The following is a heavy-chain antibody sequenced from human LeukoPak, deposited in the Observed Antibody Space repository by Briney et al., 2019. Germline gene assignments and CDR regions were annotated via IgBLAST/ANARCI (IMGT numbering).Heavy chain of an antibody. J-gene: IGHJ5*02. CDR1: GYTFTSYY. V-gene: IGHV1-46*01. Sequence: ASVKASCKASGYTFTSYYMHWVRRAPGQGLEWMGIINPSGGSTSYAQKFQGRVTMTRDTSTSTVYMELSSLRSEDTAVYYCAREAVVAGRGPWFDPWGQGTLVTVSS. D-gene: IGHD6-19*01. CDR3: AREAVVAGRGPWFDP. CDR2: INPSGGST.